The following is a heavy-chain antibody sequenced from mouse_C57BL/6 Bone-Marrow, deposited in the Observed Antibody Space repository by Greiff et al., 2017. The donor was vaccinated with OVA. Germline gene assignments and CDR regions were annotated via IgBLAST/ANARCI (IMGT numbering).Heavy chain of an antibody. V-gene: IGHV5-17*01. CDR3: ARRLLWLRAYYYAMDY. D-gene: IGHD2-2*01. CDR1: GFTFSDYG. J-gene: IGHJ4*01. CDR2: ISSGSSTI. Sequence: EVQLVESGGGLVKPGGSLKLSCAASGFTFSDYGMHWVRQAPEKGLEWVAYISSGSSTIYYADTVKGRFTIARDNAKNTLFLQMTSLRSEDTAIYYCARRLLWLRAYYYAMDYWGQGTSVTVSS.